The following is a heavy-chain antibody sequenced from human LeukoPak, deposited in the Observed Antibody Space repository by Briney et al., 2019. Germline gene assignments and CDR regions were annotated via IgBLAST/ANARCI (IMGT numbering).Heavy chain of an antibody. V-gene: IGHV3-66*01. CDR1: GFTVSSNY. J-gene: IGHJ6*02. CDR2: IYSGGST. CDR3: ARTQPDIVLMVYASHYGMDV. Sequence: GGSLRLSCAASGFTVSSNYMSLVRQAPGKGLEWVSVIYSGGSTYYADSVKGRFTISRDNSKNTLYLRMNSLRAEDTAVYYCARTQPDIVLMVYASHYGMDVWGQGTTVTVSS. D-gene: IGHD2-8*01.